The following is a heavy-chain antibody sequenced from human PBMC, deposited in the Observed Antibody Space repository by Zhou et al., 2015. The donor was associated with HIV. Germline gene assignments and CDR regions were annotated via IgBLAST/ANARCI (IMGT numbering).Heavy chain of an antibody. D-gene: IGHD3-16*01. CDR3: ARDRGGATRPDWRYFDL. Sequence: QVQLVQSGVEVKKPGASMKVSCKASGYPFISYGITWVRQVPGQGLEWMGWIYNGNTNYAQKFQGRVTMTTDTSTSTAYMELRSLRSDDTAVYYCARDRGGATRPDWRYFDLWGRGTQVTVSS. CDR1: GYPFISYG. J-gene: IGHJ2*01. V-gene: IGHV1-18*04. CDR2: IYNGNT.